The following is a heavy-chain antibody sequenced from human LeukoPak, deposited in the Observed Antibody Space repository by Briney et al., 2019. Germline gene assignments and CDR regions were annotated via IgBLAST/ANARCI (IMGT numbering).Heavy chain of an antibody. Sequence: SQTLSLTCAISGDSVSSTSVAWHWIRQSPSRGLEWLGRTYFRARWYKEYAESVRSRVSINPDTSKNHFSLQLNSVTPEDTAVYYCAKGLRLESWFGPWGQGTLVTVSS. CDR3: AKGLRLESWFGP. CDR1: GDSVSSTSVA. J-gene: IGHJ5*02. D-gene: IGHD5-12*01. CDR2: TYFRARWYK. V-gene: IGHV6-1*01.